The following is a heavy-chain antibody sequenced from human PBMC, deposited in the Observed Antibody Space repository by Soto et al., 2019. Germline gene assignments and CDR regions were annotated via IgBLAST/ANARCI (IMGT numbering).Heavy chain of an antibody. Sequence: GGSLRLSCAASGFTFSSYDMHWVRQATGKGLEWVSAIGTAGDTYYPGSVKGRFTISRENATNSLYLKMNSLRAGDTAVYYCATAAGDYWGQGTLVTVSS. V-gene: IGHV3-13*01. CDR3: ATAAGDY. CDR2: IGTAGDT. CDR1: GFTFSSYD. J-gene: IGHJ4*02.